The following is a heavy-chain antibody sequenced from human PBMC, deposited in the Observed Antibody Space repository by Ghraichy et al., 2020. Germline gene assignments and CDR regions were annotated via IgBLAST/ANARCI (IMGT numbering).Heavy chain of an antibody. D-gene: IGHD2-2*01. Sequence: SQTLSLTCTVSGGSISSGGYYWSWIRQHPGKGLEWIGYIYYSGSTYYNPSLKSRVTISVDTSKNQFSLKLSSVTAADTAVYYCARVEYQLLRYYFDYWGQGTLVTVSS. CDR2: IYYSGST. V-gene: IGHV4-31*03. CDR3: ARVEYQLLRYYFDY. CDR1: GGSISSGGYY. J-gene: IGHJ4*02.